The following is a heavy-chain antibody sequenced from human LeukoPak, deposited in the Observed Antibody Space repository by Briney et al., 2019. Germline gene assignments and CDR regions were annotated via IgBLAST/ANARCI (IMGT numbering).Heavy chain of an antibody. CDR2: ISAYNGNT. J-gene: IGHJ4*02. V-gene: IGHV1-18*01. CDR3: ARDERAVADTLGKYY. CDR1: GYTFTSYG. D-gene: IGHD6-19*01. Sequence: ASVKVSCKASGYTFTSYGISWVRQAPGQGLEWMGWISAYNGNTNYAQKLQGRVTMTTDTSTSTAYMELRSLRSDDTAVYYCARDERAVADTLGKYYWGQGTLVTASS.